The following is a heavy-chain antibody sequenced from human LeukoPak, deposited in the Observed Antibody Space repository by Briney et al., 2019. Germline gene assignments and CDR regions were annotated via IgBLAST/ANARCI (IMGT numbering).Heavy chain of an antibody. CDR2: ISSDGSKR. V-gene: IGHV3-30-3*01. CDR1: GFIFSTYA. CDR3: ARDLLRGGSFDY. Sequence: GRSLRLSCAASGFIFSTYAMQWVRQAPGKGLEWVSVISSDGSKRFYADSVKGRFTISRDNSENTLYLQMNSLRAEDTAVYYCARDLLRGGSFDYWGQGTLVSVSS. D-gene: IGHD3-16*01. J-gene: IGHJ4*02.